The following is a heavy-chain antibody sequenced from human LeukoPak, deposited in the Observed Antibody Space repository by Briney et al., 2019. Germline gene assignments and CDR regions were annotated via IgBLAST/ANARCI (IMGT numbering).Heavy chain of an antibody. CDR3: VRDSRFLEAY. V-gene: IGHV3-7*01. CDR1: GFTFSTYW. D-gene: IGHD3-3*01. CDR2: IKQDGSEK. J-gene: IGHJ4*02. Sequence: GGSLRLSCAASGFTFSTYWMTWVRQAPGKGLEWVANIKQDGSEKYFVDSVKGRFTISRDNAKNSLYLQMNSLRAEDTAVYYGVRDSRFLEAYWGRGTLVTVSS.